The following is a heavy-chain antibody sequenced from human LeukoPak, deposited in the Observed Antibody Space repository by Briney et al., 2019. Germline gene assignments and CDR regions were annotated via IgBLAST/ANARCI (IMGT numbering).Heavy chain of an antibody. J-gene: IGHJ4*02. V-gene: IGHV3-48*01. CDR2: ISSSSSTI. CDR3: ARGAYYYED. CDR1: GFTFSSHS. D-gene: IGHD3-22*01. Sequence: GGSLRLSCAASGFTFSSHSMNWGRQAPGKGLEWASYISSSSSTIYYADSVKGRFTISRDNAKNSLYLQMNSLRAEDTAVYYCARGAYYYEDWGQGTLVTVSS.